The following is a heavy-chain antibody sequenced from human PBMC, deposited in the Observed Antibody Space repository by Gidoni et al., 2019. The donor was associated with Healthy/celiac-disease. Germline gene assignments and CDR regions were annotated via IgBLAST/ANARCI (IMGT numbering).Heavy chain of an antibody. Sequence: EAQLVQSGAELKKPGESLKISFTGSGYSFTSYWIGWVRQLPGKGLEWMGIIYPGDSDTRYSPSFQGQVTISADKSISTAYLQWSSLKASDTAMYYCARHSNQWLVRGYFDYWGQGTLVTVSS. V-gene: IGHV5-51*01. CDR2: IYPGDSDT. J-gene: IGHJ4*02. CDR1: GYSFTSYW. CDR3: ARHSNQWLVRGYFDY. D-gene: IGHD6-19*01.